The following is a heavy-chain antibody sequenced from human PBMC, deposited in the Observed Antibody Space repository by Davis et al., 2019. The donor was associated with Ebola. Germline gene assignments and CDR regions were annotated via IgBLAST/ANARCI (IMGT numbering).Heavy chain of an antibody. J-gene: IGHJ4*02. CDR1: GFTFGDYA. CDR2: ISWDGRST. D-gene: IGHD3-22*01. CDR3: TAYDSTFRNY. Sequence: GGSLRLSCAASGFTFGDYAMHWVRQALGKGLEWVSLISWDGRSTAYADSVRGRFSISRDNSRKFLYLQMNGLRAEDTALYYCTAYDSTFRNYWGQGTLVTVSS. V-gene: IGHV3-43D*03.